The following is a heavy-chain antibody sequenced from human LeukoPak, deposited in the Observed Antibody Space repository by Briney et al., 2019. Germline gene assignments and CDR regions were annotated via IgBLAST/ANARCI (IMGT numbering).Heavy chain of an antibody. D-gene: IGHD1-26*01. CDR1: GFTFDDYA. CDR3: AKDIYSGSYYAHY. J-gene: IGHJ4*02. CDR2: ISWNSGST. Sequence: PGGSLRLSCAASGFTFDDYAMHWVRQAPGKGLEWVSGISWNSGSTSYADSVKGRFTISRDNAKNTLYLQMNSLRAEDTAVYYCAKDIYSGSYYAHYWGQGTLVTVSS. V-gene: IGHV3-9*01.